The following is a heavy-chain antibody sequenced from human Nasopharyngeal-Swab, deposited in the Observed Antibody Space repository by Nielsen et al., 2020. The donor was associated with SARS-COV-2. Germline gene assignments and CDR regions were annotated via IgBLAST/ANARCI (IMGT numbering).Heavy chain of an antibody. V-gene: IGHV3-48*01. D-gene: IGHD3-10*01. J-gene: IGHJ3*02. CDR3: AKLSPYYYGSGSSHDAFDI. CDR2: ISSSSSTI. Sequence: WIRQHPGKGLEWVSYISSSSSTIYYADSVKGRFTISRDNSKNTLYLQMNSLRAEDTAVYYCAKLSPYYYGSGSSHDAFDIWGQGTMVTVSS.